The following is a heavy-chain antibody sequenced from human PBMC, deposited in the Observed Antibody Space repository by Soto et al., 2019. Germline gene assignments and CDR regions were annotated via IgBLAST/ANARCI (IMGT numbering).Heavy chain of an antibody. D-gene: IGHD6-19*01. CDR2: IWDDGNNK. CDR1: GFTFSNYG. Sequence: QVQLVESGGGVVQPGRSLRLSCAASGFTFSNYGMHWVRQAPGKGLEWVAVIWDDGNNKYYADSVKGRFTISRDNSKNTLYLQMNSLRVGYTSVYYCARDVLGDRSGCSDYCGHGTLVTVSS. CDR3: ARDVLGDRSGCSDY. J-gene: IGHJ4*01. V-gene: IGHV3-33*01.